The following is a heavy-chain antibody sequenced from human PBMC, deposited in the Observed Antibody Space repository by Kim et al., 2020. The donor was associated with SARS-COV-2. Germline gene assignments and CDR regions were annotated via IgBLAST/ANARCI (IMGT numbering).Heavy chain of an antibody. V-gene: IGHV4-34*01. CDR2: INHSGST. CDR3: ARGNPTSPGIAVAGTHYYYYGMDV. D-gene: IGHD6-19*01. CDR1: GGSFSGYY. Sequence: SETLSLTCAVYGGSFSGYYWSWIRQPPGNGLEWIGEINHSGSTNYNPSLKSRVTISVDTSKNQFSLKLSSVTAADTAVYYCARGNPTSPGIAVAGTHYYYYGMDVWGQGTTVTVSS. J-gene: IGHJ6*02.